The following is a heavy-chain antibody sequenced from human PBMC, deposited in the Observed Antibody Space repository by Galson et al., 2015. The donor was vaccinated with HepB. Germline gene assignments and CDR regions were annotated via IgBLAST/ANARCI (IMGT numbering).Heavy chain of an antibody. CDR1: GDSVSTDSAA. J-gene: IGHJ4*02. CDR2: TYYRSKWYN. Sequence: CAISGDSVSTDSAAWNWIRQSPSRGLEWLGRTYYRSKWYNDYAVSVKSRISINPDTSKNQLSLQLNSVTPEDTAVYYCARLYLGYPYYFDSWGQGTLVTVSS. CDR3: ARLYLGYPYYFDS. D-gene: IGHD3-16*01. V-gene: IGHV6-1*01.